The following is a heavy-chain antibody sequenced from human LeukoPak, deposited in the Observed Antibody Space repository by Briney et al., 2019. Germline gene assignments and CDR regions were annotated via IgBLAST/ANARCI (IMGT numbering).Heavy chain of an antibody. CDR2: INHSGST. CDR1: GGSFSGYY. Sequence: SETLSLTCAVYGGSFSGYYWSWIRQPPGKGLEGIGEINHSGSTNYNPSLKSRVTISVDTSKNQFSLKLSSVTAADTAVYYCARGRCSSTSCYDYYYYYMDVWGKGTTVTVSS. D-gene: IGHD2-2*01. CDR3: ARGRCSSTSCYDYYYYYMDV. J-gene: IGHJ6*03. V-gene: IGHV4-34*01.